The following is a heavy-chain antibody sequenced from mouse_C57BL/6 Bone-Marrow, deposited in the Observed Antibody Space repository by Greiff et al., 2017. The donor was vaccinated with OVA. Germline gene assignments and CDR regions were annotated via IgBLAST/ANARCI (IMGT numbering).Heavy chain of an antibody. CDR3: ARGIDYGWFAY. CDR1: GYSITSGYY. Sequence: EVQLQESGPGLVKPSQSLSLTCSVTGYSITSGYYWNWIRQFPGNKLEWMGYISYDGSNNYNPSLKNRISITRDTSKNQFFLKLNSVTTEDTATYYCARGIDYGWFAYWGQGTLVTVSA. V-gene: IGHV3-6*01. D-gene: IGHD2-4*01. J-gene: IGHJ3*01. CDR2: ISYDGSN.